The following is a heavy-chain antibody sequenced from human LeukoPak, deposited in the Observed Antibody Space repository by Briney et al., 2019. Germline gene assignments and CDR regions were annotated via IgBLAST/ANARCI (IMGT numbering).Heavy chain of an antibody. J-gene: IGHJ6*03. D-gene: IGHD5-12*01. CDR2: ISSSSSYI. V-gene: IGHV3-21*01. CDR1: GFPFGSYS. Sequence: GGSLRLSCAASGFPFGSYSMNWVRHAPGKGLEWVSSISSSSSYIYYADSVKGRFTISRDNAKNSLYLQMNSLRAEDTAVYYCARDSRGMWLRLIRYYYYYYMDVWGKGTTVTVSS. CDR3: ARDSRGMWLRLIRYYYYYYMDV.